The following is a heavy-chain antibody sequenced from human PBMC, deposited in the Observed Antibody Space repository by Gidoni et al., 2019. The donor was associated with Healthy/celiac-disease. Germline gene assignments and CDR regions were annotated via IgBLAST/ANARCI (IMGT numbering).Heavy chain of an antibody. Sequence: EVQLVESGGGLVKPGGSLRLSCAASGFTFSSYSMNWVRQAPGKGLEWVSSISSSSSYIYYADSVKGRFTISRDNAKNSLYLQRNSLRAEDTAVYYWARGPPNNWFDPWGQGTLVTVSS. CDR3: ARGPPNNWFDP. CDR2: ISSSSSYI. J-gene: IGHJ5*02. V-gene: IGHV3-21*01. CDR1: GFTFSSYS.